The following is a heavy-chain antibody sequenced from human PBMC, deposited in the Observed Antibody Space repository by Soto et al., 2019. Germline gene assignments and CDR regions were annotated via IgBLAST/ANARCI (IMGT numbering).Heavy chain of an antibody. J-gene: IGHJ4*02. D-gene: IGHD5-18*01. CDR3: ARDAYSYGLLFYLDY. Sequence: ASVKVSCKASGYTFTYYHVHWVRQAPGQGLEWMGIINPNGGDTTYAQKFQGRVTMTRDTSTSTVYMEVSSLRSEDTALYYCARDAYSYGLLFYLDYWGQGTLVTVSS. V-gene: IGHV1-46*01. CDR2: INPNGGDT. CDR1: GYTFTYYH.